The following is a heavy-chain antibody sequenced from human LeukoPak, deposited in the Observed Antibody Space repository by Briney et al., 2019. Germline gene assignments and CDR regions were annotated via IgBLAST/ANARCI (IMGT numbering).Heavy chain of an antibody. CDR2: IHSGGST. D-gene: IGHD6-13*01. CDR1: GFAVSSNH. V-gene: IGHV3-53*01. CDR3: ARGLAQAGILGVFDY. J-gene: IGHJ4*02. Sequence: PGGSLRLSCSASGFAVSSNHMNWVRQAPGKGLKWVSLIHSGGSTYYADSVKGRFTISRDNSRNTLDLQMNTLRAEDTAVYYCARGLAQAGILGVFDYWGQGTLVTVSS.